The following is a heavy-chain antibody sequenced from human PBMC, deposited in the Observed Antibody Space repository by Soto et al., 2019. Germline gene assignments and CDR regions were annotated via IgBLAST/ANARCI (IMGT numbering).Heavy chain of an antibody. J-gene: IGHJ6*02. CDR3: ARWEVRGSFGMDD. D-gene: IGHD3-10*01. Sequence: EVQLVESGGGLIQPGGSLRLSCAASGFTVSSNYMSWVRQAPGKGLEWVSVIYSGGSTYYADSVKGRFTISRDNSKNTLYLQSNSLRAEDTAVYYCARWEVRGSFGMDDWGQGTTVTVSS. CDR1: GFTVSSNY. V-gene: IGHV3-53*01. CDR2: IYSGGST.